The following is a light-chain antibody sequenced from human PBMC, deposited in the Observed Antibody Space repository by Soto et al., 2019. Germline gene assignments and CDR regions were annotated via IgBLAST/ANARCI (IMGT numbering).Light chain of an antibody. J-gene: IGLJ3*02. CDR1: SSNLGSNF. CDR3: AAWDDSLSGVV. Sequence: QSVLTQPPSASGTPGQRVTISCSGSSSNLGSNFVFWYQQLPGAAPKLLISRNNERPSGVAARFSGSKSGTSASLAISGLRSEDEADYHCAAWDDSLSGVVFGGGTQLTVL. CDR2: RNN. V-gene: IGLV1-47*01.